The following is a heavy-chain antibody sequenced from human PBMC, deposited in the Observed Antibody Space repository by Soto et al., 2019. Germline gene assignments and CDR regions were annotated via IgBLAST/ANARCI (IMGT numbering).Heavy chain of an antibody. CDR2: MSNRGGST. D-gene: IGHD2-2*01. CDR1: GLTVTSHA. J-gene: IGHJ5*02. V-gene: IGHV3-23*01. Sequence: VQLLASGGGLVQPGGSLRLSCAASGLTVTSHAMSWVRQAPGKGLEWVSTMSNRGGSTYYADSVKGRFTISGDSSQNTLYLQMNSLRAEDAAIYFFAKRGDSTSWYWFDPWGKGTRVAVSS. CDR3: AKRGDSTSWYWFDP.